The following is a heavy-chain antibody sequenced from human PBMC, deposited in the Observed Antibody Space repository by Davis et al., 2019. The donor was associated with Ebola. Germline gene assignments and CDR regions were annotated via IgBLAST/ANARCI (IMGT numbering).Heavy chain of an antibody. J-gene: IGHJ3*02. CDR2: IIPIFGTA. Sequence: SVKVSCKASGGTFSSYAISWVRQAPGQGLEWMGGIIPIFGTANYAQKFQGRVTITADESTSTAYMELSSLRSEDTAVYYCARFDCSGGSCYHDAFDIWGQGTMVTVSS. D-gene: IGHD2-15*01. CDR1: GGTFSSYA. CDR3: ARFDCSGGSCYHDAFDI. V-gene: IGHV1-69*13.